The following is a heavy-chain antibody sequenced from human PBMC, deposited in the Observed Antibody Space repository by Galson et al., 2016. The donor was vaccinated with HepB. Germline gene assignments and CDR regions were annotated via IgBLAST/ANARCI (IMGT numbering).Heavy chain of an antibody. J-gene: IGHJ5*01. CDR2: LYHSGAA. Sequence: SETLSLTCAVSGYSINSASYWGWTRQAPGKGLEWIASLYHSGAAYYKSSVRSRATISLDTSKNQFSLSLSSVTAADTAVYYCVRESDYPNGLFDDSWGQGTLVTVSS. D-gene: IGHD4/OR15-4a*01. CDR3: VRESDYPNGLFDDS. CDR1: GYSINSASY. V-gene: IGHV4-38-2*02.